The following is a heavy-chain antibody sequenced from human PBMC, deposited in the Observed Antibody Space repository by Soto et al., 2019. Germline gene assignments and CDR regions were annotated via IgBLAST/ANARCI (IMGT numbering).Heavy chain of an antibody. D-gene: IGHD1-26*01. V-gene: IGHV5-51*01. CDR3: ARGYSYLADEVFDS. CDR1: GYTFNHYW. Sequence: GDSLKLSCNVSGYTFNHYWIGWARQMPGTGLEWMGIIDPSDSDTRYSPSFQGQVTMSADKSMTTAYLQWSSLKASDNAMYYCARGYSYLADEVFDSWGQGTLVT. CDR2: IDPSDSDT. J-gene: IGHJ3*02.